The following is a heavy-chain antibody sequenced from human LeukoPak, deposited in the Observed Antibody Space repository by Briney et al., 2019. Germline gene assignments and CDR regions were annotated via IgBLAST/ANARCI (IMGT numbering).Heavy chain of an antibody. Sequence: ASVKVSCKASGYTFTSYGISWVRQAPGQGLEWMGWISAYNGNTNYALKLQGRVTMTTDTSTSTAYMELRSLRSDDTAVYYCARASHSALTYGMDVWGQGTTVTVSS. D-gene: IGHD4/OR15-4a*01. CDR3: ARASHSALTYGMDV. J-gene: IGHJ6*02. V-gene: IGHV1-18*01. CDR1: GYTFTSYG. CDR2: ISAYNGNT.